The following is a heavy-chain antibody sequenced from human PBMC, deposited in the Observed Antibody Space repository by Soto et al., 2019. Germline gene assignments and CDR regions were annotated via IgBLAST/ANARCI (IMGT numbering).Heavy chain of an antibody. CDR2: YWNDGNGY. V-gene: IGHV3-33*01. D-gene: IGHD6-13*01. J-gene: IGHJ6*02. CDR3: ARRQISPPTRGAASARGGMDV. CDR1: GFNFNNYG. Sequence: QVQLVESGGGVVQPGRSLRLSCAASGFNFNNYGMHWVRQAPGKGRGWLPVYWNDGNGYYYANSVKGRFTISRDNSKNTLYLQMSSLRAEDTAVYYCARRQISPPTRGAASARGGMDVWGQGTTVTVSS.